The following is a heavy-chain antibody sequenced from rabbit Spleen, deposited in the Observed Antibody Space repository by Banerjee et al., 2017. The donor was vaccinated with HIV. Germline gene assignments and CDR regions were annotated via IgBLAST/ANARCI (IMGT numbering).Heavy chain of an antibody. J-gene: IGHJ4*01. D-gene: IGHD2-1*01. CDR3: ARDGDDDMGDFDL. V-gene: IGHV1S45*01. Sequence: EESGGGLVQPEGSLTLTCTASGFSFSSSYWIYWVRQAPGKGLEWIACIHGGSVNNIYYASWAKGRFTISKTSSTTVTLQMTSLTAADTATYFCARDGDDDMGDFDLWGQGTLVTV. CDR1: GFSFSSSYW. CDR2: IHGGSVNNI.